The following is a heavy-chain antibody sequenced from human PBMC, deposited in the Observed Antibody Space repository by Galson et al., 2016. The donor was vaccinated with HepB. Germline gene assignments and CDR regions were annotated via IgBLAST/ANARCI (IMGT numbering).Heavy chain of an antibody. CDR1: GFSLTSTGVG. V-gene: IGHV2-5*02. CDR2: IYWDDDK. CDR3: AITYSGGFLFDY. J-gene: IGHJ4*02. D-gene: IGHD1-26*01. Sequence: PALVKPTQTLTLTCTFSGFSLTSTGVGVGWIRQPPGKALEWLALIYWDDDKHYSPSLKSRLTITKDTSKNQVVVTMTNMDPVDTATYYCAITYSGGFLFDYWGQGTLVTVSS.